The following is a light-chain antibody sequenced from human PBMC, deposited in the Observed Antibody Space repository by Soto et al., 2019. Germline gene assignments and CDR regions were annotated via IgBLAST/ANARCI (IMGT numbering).Light chain of an antibody. CDR2: LNSDGIH. Sequence: QPVLTQSPSASASLGASVKLTCTLSSGHSDYAIAWHQQQPEKGPRYLMKLNSDGIHSKGDGIPDRFSCSSSGADRYLTISSLQSADEGDYYCQTWSTGIWVFGGGTKVTVL. J-gene: IGLJ3*02. CDR3: QTWSTGIWV. CDR1: SGHSDYA. V-gene: IGLV4-69*02.